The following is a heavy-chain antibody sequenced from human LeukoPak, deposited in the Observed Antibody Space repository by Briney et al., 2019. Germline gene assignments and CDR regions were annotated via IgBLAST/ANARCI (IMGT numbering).Heavy chain of an antibody. CDR2: IYSGGST. CDR1: GFTVSSNY. D-gene: IGHD3-10*01. Sequence: GGSLRLSCAASGFTVSSNYMSWVRQAPGKGLEWVSVIYSGGSTYYADSVKGRFTISRDNSKNTLYLQMNSLRAEDTAVYYCAHMKYHYGSGGLIDYWGQGTLVTVSS. V-gene: IGHV3-53*01. J-gene: IGHJ4*02. CDR3: AHMKYHYGSGGLIDY.